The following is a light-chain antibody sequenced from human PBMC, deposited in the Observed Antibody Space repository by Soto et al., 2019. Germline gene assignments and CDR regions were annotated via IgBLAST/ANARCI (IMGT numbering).Light chain of an antibody. CDR1: QDISNY. Sequence: DIQMTQSPSSLSASVGDRVTITCQASQDISNYLNWYQQKPGKAPKLLIYDASNLETGVPSRFSGSGSGTDFTFTISSLQPEDIATYYCQQYDYLPLGTFGPGTKVDIK. J-gene: IGKJ3*01. CDR3: QQYDYLPLGT. CDR2: DAS. V-gene: IGKV1-33*01.